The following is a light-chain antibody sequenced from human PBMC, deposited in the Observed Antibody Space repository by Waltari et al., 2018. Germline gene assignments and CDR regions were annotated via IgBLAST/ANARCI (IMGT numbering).Light chain of an antibody. CDR3: QTWGTGIVV. Sequence: QLVLTQSPSASASLGASVKLTCTLSSGHSSYAIAWHQQPPEKGPRYLMKLNSDGSHSKEDGLPDRFSGSSSGAERYLTISSLQSEDEADYYCQTWGTGIVVFGGGTKLTVL. V-gene: IGLV4-69*01. CDR1: SGHSSYA. J-gene: IGLJ2*01. CDR2: LNSDGSH.